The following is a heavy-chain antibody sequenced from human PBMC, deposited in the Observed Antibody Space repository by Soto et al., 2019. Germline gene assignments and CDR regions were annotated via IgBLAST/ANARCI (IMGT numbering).Heavy chain of an antibody. CDR1: GGTFNTFA. V-gene: IGHV1-69*06. J-gene: IGHJ4*02. CDR3: ARAAKRYFDY. CDR2: IIPVLGPA. Sequence: QVQLVQSGAEVKKPGSSMKVSCKASGGTFNTFAISWVRQAPGQGLEWMGGIIPVLGPAFYAPKFQGRVTITAEKYTTTAYLELSNLTSEDTAVYYCARAAKRYFDYWGQGTLVTVSS.